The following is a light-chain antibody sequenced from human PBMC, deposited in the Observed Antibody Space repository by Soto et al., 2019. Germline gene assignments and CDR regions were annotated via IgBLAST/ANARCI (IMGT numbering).Light chain of an antibody. CDR2: EVS. V-gene: IGLV2-14*01. CDR3: SSYTTNKTLL. CDR1: SSDVGAYNF. Sequence: QSVLPQPASVSGSPGQSITISCTGTSSDVGAYNFVSWYQQHPGKAPKLIFYEVSNRPPGLSDRFSGSKSGTTASLTISGLQAEDEADYFCSSYTTNKTLLFGAGTKV. J-gene: IGLJ2*01.